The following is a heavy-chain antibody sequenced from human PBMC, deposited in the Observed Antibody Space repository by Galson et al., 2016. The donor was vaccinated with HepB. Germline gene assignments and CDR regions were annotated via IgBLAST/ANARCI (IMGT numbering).Heavy chain of an antibody. D-gene: IGHD2-2*01. J-gene: IGHJ6*02. CDR3: AKGLAYCSGTSCLSYSDSPGGGMDV. CDR1: GFAFSTFG. CDR2: IWYDGNNK. Sequence: SLRLSCAASGFAFSTFGMHWVRQAPGRGLEWVAVIWYDGNNKYYLSSVKGRFTISRDNSKNMLYLQLNSLRVEDTAVYYCAKGLAYCSGTSCLSYSDSPGGGMDVWGQGTTVTVPS. V-gene: IGHV3-33*06.